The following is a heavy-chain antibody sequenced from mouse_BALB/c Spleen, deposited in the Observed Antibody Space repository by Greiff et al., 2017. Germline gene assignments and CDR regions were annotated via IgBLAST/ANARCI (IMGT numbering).Heavy chain of an antibody. CDR3: TGGSSLFAY. Sequence: EVMLVESGGGLVQPGGSMKLSCVASGFTFSNYWMNWVRQSPEKGLEWVAEIRLKSNNYATHYAESVKGRFTISRDDSKSSVYLQMNNLRAEDTGIYYCTGGSSLFAYWGQGTLVTVSA. CDR1: GFTFSNYW. J-gene: IGHJ3*01. D-gene: IGHD1-1*01. V-gene: IGHV6-6*02. CDR2: IRLKSNNYAT.